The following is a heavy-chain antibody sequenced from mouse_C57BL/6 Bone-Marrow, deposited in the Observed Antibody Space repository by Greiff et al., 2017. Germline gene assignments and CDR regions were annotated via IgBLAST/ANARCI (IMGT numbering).Heavy chain of an antibody. CDR1: GFTFSSYG. CDR2: ISSGGSYT. J-gene: IGHJ1*03. Sequence: EVQRVESGGDLVKPGGSLKLSCAASGFTFSSYGMSWVRQTPDKRLEWVATISSGGSYTYYPDSVKGRFTISRDNAKNTLYLQMSSLKSEDTAMYYDARHVDYYGSSYWYFDVWGTGTTVTVSS. CDR3: ARHVDYYGSSYWYFDV. V-gene: IGHV5-6*01. D-gene: IGHD1-1*01.